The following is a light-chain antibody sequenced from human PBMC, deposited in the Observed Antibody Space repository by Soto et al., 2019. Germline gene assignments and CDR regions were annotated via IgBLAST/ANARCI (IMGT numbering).Light chain of an antibody. CDR2: DDS. Sequence: QSALTQPASASGSPGQSITISCTGTSSDVGSYNLVSWYQQHPGKAPKLIIYDDSKRPSGVSNRFSGSKSGNTASLTISGLQAEDEADYYCCSYAGSSTVVVFGGGTKLTVL. CDR3: CSYAGSSTVVV. V-gene: IGLV2-23*01. CDR1: SSDVGSYNL. J-gene: IGLJ2*01.